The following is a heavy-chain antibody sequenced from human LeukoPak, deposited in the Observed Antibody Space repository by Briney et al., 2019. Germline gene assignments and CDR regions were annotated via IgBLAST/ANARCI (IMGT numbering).Heavy chain of an antibody. CDR3: ARVLAEMAAVWRDDVFDI. J-gene: IGHJ3*02. Sequence: SETLSLTCTVSGDSISGYYWSWIRQPPGKGLEWIGFIYSSGSTNYNPSPKSRVTISVDTSKNQFALRVNSVTAADTAVYYCARVLAEMAAVWRDDVFDIWGQGTMVTVSS. D-gene: IGHD5-24*01. CDR1: GDSISGYY. V-gene: IGHV4-59*01. CDR2: IYSSGST.